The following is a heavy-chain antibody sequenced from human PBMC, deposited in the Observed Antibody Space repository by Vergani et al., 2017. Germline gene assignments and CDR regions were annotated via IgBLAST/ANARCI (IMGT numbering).Heavy chain of an antibody. V-gene: IGHV1-2*02. CDR1: GYTFTGYY. CDR3: AREVHHSSGYYYHFDY. Sequence: QVQLVQSGAEVKKPGASVKVSCKASGYTFTGYYMHWVRQAPGQGLEWMGWINPNSGGTNYAQKFQGRVTMTRDTSISTAYMELSRLRSDDTAVHYCAREVHHSSGYYYHFDYWGQGTLVTVSS. D-gene: IGHD3-22*01. J-gene: IGHJ4*02. CDR2: INPNSGGT.